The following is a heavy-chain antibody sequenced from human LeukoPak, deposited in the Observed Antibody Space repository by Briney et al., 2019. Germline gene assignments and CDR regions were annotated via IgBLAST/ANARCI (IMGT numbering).Heavy chain of an antibody. Sequence: GGSLRLSCAASGFTFSSYWMSWVRQAPGKGLEWVANIKEDGSEKYYVDSAEGRFTISRDNAKNSLYLQMDSLRAEDTAVYFCARYHWNDVGYWGQGALVTVSS. J-gene: IGHJ4*02. CDR3: ARYHWNDVGY. CDR1: GFTFSSYW. D-gene: IGHD1-1*01. CDR2: IKEDGSEK. V-gene: IGHV3-7*01.